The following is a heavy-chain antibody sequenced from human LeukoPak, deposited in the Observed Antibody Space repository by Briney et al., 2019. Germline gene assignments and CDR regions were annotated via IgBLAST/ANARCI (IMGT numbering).Heavy chain of an antibody. V-gene: IGHV3-48*03. CDR3: ARARAAAGRIYFDY. D-gene: IGHD6-13*01. CDR2: ISSSGSTI. CDR1: GFTFSSYE. Sequence: GGSLRLSCAASGFTFSSYEMNWVRQAPGKGLEWVSYISSSGSTIYYADSVKGRFTISRVNAKNSLYLQMNSLRAEDTAVYYCARARAAAGRIYFDYWGQGTLVTVSS. J-gene: IGHJ4*02.